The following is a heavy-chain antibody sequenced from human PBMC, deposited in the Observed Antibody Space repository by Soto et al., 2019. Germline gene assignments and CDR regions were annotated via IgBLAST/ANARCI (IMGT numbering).Heavy chain of an antibody. D-gene: IGHD3-10*01. V-gene: IGHV3-7*04. Sequence: EVQLVESGGGLVQPGGSLRLSCAASGFTFSSHWMSWVRQAPGKGLEWVANIKQGGSEKYYVDSVKGRFTISRDIAKKSLYLQMNSLRAEDTAVYYCARDSRGVFDYWGQGTLVTVSS. CDR3: ARDSRGVFDY. CDR1: GFTFSSHW. CDR2: IKQGGSEK. J-gene: IGHJ4*02.